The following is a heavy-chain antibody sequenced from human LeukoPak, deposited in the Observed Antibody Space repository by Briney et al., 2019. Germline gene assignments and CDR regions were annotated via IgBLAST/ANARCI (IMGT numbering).Heavy chain of an antibody. Sequence: SETLSLTCTVSGGSISSYYWSWIRQPPGKGLEWIGYIYYSGSTYYNPSLKSRVTISVDTSKNQFSLKLSSVTAADTAVYYCARGKKDDYGDYFDYWGQGTLVTVSS. CDR3: ARGKKDDYGDYFDY. J-gene: IGHJ4*02. CDR2: IYYSGST. D-gene: IGHD4-17*01. CDR1: GGSISSYY. V-gene: IGHV4-59*12.